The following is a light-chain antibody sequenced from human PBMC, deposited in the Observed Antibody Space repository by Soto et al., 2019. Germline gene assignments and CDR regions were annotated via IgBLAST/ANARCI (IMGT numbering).Light chain of an antibody. CDR3: QQYGSSRT. V-gene: IGKV3-20*01. CDR2: GAS. CDR1: ESVSNNY. Sequence: EIVLTQSPGTLSLSPGERATLSCRASESVSNNYLAWYQQRLGQAPRLLIYGASSRATGIPDRFSGSGSGTDFTLTISRLEPEDFAVYYCQQYGSSRTFGHGTKVDIK. J-gene: IGKJ1*01.